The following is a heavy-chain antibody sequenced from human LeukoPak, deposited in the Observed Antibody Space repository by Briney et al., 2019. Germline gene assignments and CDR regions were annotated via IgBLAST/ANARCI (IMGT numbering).Heavy chain of an antibody. Sequence: QTGGSLRLSCAASGFTFSSYGMSWVRQAPGKGLEWVSTISGSGGSTYYADSVKGRFTISRDNSKNTLYLQMNSLRAEDTAVYYCAKGQTYYYDSSGYYPGWFDPWGQGTLVTVSS. CDR3: AKGQTYYYDSSGYYPGWFDP. V-gene: IGHV3-23*01. CDR2: ISGSGGST. CDR1: GFTFSSYG. D-gene: IGHD3-22*01. J-gene: IGHJ5*02.